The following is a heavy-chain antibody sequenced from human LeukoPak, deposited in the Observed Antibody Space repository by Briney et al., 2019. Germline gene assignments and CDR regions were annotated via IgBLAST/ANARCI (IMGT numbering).Heavy chain of an antibody. CDR1: GGSISTNNDY. Sequence: SETLSLTCKVSGGSISTNNDYGGWIRQAPGQGLEWIGTIHYSGRTYYNPSLKSRVTISVDTSKNQFSLKMSSVTAADTAMYYCARNSGNYLGWFDPWGQGTLVTVSS. J-gene: IGHJ5*02. V-gene: IGHV4-39*01. D-gene: IGHD1-26*01. CDR3: ARNSGNYLGWFDP. CDR2: IHYSGRT.